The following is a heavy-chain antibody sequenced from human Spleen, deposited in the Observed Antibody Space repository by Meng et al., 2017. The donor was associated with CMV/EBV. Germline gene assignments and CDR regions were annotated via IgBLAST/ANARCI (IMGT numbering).Heavy chain of an antibody. J-gene: IGHJ3*02. CDR2: INPNSGGT. CDR3: ATQLGRGDDFDI. D-gene: IGHD1-1*01. CDR1: GYSFTGYY. Sequence: ASVKVSCKASGYSFTGYYMHWVRQAPGQGLEWMGWINPNSGGTNYAQKFQGRVTMTRDTSISIAYMELRRLRTDDSAVYYCATQLGRGDDFDIWGQGTMVTVSS. V-gene: IGHV1-2*02.